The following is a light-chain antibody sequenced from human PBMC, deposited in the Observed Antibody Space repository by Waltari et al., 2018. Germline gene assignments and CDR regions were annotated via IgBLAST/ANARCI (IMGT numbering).Light chain of an antibody. CDR3: ALYMGSGIWV. J-gene: IGLJ3*02. CDR2: KAN. V-gene: IGLV8-61*01. CDR1: SGSLSPTSY. Sequence: QTVVTQAPSLSVSPGGTVTLACALSSGSLSPTSYHTWYQQTPGQAPRTLVYKANARSSGVPDRFSGSILGNTAALTITGAQADDESDYYCALYMGSGIWVFGGGTRLTVL.